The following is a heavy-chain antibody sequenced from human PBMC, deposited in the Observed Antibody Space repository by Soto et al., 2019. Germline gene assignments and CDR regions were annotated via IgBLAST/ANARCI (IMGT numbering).Heavy chain of an antibody. Sequence: QMQLVESGGGVVQPGGSLRLSCAASGFTFNYYPMHWVRQAPGKGLEWVAVVSFDGSNKYYADSVKGRFTISKDNSKNTLYLQMNSLRREDTAVYCWARLPGPLVAVLYIYPLDGREAMSDVDVWGQGTTVTVSS. CDR2: VSFDGSNK. CDR1: GFTFNYYP. CDR3: ARLPGPLVAVLYIYPLDGREAMSDVDV. J-gene: IGHJ6*02. V-gene: IGHV3-30-3*01. D-gene: IGHD6-19*01.